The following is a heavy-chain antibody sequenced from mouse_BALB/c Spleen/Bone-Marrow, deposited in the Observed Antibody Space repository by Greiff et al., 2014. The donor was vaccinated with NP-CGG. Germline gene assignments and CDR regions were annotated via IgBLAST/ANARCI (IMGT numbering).Heavy chain of an antibody. D-gene: IGHD1-1*01. J-gene: IGHJ3*01. CDR2: IDPANGNT. Sequence: VQLQQSGAELVKPGASVKLSCTASGFNIKDTYMHWVKQRPEQGLEWIGRIDPANGNTKYDPKFQGKATITADTSSNTAYLRLSSLTSEDTAVYYCASYYYGGSSFAYWGQGTLVTVSA. CDR1: GFNIKDTY. V-gene: IGHV14-3*02. CDR3: ASYYYGGSSFAY.